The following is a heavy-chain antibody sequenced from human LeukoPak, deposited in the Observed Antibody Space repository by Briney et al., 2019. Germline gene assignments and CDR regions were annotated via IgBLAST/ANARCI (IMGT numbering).Heavy chain of an antibody. V-gene: IGHV1-8*03. Sequence: GASVKVSCKASGYTFTSYDINWVRQATGQGLEWMGWMNPNSGNTGYAQKFQGRVTITRNTSISTAYMELSSLRSEDTAVYYCARAVIDRYYYYYMDVWGKGTTVTVSS. CDR3: ARAVIDRYYYYYMDV. J-gene: IGHJ6*03. CDR1: GYTFTSYD. CDR2: MNPNSGNT. D-gene: IGHD3-10*01.